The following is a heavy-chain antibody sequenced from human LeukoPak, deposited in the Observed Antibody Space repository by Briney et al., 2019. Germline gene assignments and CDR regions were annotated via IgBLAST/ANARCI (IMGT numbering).Heavy chain of an antibody. CDR2: IYHSGST. CDR3: ARVNLAAAGTGVYNWFDP. CDR1: GGSISSSNW. J-gene: IGHJ5*02. D-gene: IGHD6-13*01. Sequence: PSETLSLTCAVSGGSISSSNWWSWVRQPPGKGLEWIGEIYHSGSTNYNPSLKSRVTISVDKSKNQFSLKLSSVTAADTAVNYCARVNLAAAGTGVYNWFDPWGQGTLVTVSS. V-gene: IGHV4-4*02.